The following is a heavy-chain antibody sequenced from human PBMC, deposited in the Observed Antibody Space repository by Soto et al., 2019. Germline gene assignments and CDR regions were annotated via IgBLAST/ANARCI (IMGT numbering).Heavy chain of an antibody. J-gene: IGHJ4*02. CDR3: ARACSGGSCYSNFDY. Sequence: GESLKISCKGSGYSFTSYWIGWVRQMPGKGLEWMGIIYPGDSDTRYSPSFQGQVTISADKSISTAYLQWSSLKASDTAMYYCARACSGGSCYSNFDYWGQGTLVTVSS. CDR1: GYSFTSYW. V-gene: IGHV5-51*01. D-gene: IGHD2-15*01. CDR2: IYPGDSDT.